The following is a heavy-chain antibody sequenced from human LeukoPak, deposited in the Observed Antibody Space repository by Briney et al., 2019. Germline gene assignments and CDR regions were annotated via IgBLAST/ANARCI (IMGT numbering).Heavy chain of an antibody. J-gene: IGHJ4*02. CDR2: ISVRSNYR. D-gene: IGHD3-22*01. V-gene: IGHV3-21*01. Sequence: GGSLRLSCAASGYTFSDFSVNWVRQAPGKGLEWVSSISVRSNYRYYADSVRGRFTISRDDARDSLFLQMNSLRAEDTAVYFCVRLRRNNDRSGYYYYDYWGQGTLVTVSS. CDR3: VRLRRNNDRSGYYYYDY. CDR1: GYTFSDFS.